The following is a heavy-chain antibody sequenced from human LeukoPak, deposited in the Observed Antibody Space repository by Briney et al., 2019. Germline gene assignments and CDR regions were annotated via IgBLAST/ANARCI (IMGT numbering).Heavy chain of an antibody. D-gene: IGHD5-24*01. J-gene: IGHJ4*02. V-gene: IGHV3-23*01. CDR1: GFTFSSYA. Sequence: PGGSLRLSCAASGFTFSSYAMGWVRQAPGKGLEWVSAISGSGGSTYYADSVKGRFTISRDNSKNTLYLQMNSLRAEDTAVYYCAKDLTMATTGDFDYWGQGTLVTVSS. CDR2: ISGSGGST. CDR3: AKDLTMATTGDFDY.